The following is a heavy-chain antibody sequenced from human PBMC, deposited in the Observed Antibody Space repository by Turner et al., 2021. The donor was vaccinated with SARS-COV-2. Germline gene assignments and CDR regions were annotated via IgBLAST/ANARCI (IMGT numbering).Heavy chain of an antibody. J-gene: IGHJ4*02. D-gene: IGHD3-3*01. CDR2: ISGSGGST. Sequence: EVQLLESGGGLVQPGTSLLLSCAASGFTFSSYAMSWVRQAPGKGLEWVSAISGSGGSTYYAASVKGRFTISRDNSKNTLYLQMNSLRAEDTAVYYCAQAGLEISSHFDYWGQGNLVTVSS. CDR3: AQAGLEISSHFDY. V-gene: IGHV3-23*01. CDR1: GFTFSSYA.